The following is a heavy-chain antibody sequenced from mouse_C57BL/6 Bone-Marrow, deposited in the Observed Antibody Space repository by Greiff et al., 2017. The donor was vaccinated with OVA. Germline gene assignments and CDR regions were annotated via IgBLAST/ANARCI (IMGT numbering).Heavy chain of an antibody. CDR2: IDPSDSYT. D-gene: IGHD2-4*01. CDR1: GYTFTSYW. CDR3: ARSRDYEDY. J-gene: IGHJ2*01. Sequence: QVHVKQPGAELVLPGASVKLSCKASGYTFTSYWMHWVKQRPGQGLEWIGEIDPSDSYTNYNQKFKGQSTLTVAKSSSTAHMQLRSLTSEDPAIYYCARSRDYEDYWGQGTTLTVSS. V-gene: IGHV1-69*01.